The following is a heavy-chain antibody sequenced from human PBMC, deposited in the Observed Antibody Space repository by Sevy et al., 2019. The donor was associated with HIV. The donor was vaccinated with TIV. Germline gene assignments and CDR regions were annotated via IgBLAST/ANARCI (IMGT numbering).Heavy chain of an antibody. Sequence: GGSLRLSCAASGFTFNNYAMSWVRQAPGKGLEGKGLEWVSTISGGGGGTYYADSVRGRFTISRDNSKNTLYLQVNSLRVEDTAVYYCAKQYIHDIADGWYFDLWGRGTLVTVSS. D-gene: IGHD6-13*01. CDR1: GFTFNNYA. V-gene: IGHV3-23*01. CDR3: AKQYIHDIADGWYFDL. J-gene: IGHJ2*01. CDR2: ISGGGGGT.